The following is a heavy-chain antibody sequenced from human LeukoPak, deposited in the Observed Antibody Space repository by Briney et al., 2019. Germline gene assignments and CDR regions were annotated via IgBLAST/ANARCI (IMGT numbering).Heavy chain of an antibody. J-gene: IGHJ4*02. V-gene: IGHV4-30-2*01. Sequence: PSQTLSLTCTVSGASISTAGYYWSWVRQPPGKGLEWMGYIYHTGSTYYNPSLESRVTMSVDKSRSQVSLRLNSVTAADTAVYYCARTASWVMPAATLDYWGQGILVTVSS. D-gene: IGHD2-15*01. CDR3: ARTASWVMPAATLDY. CDR2: IYHTGST. CDR1: GASISTAGYY.